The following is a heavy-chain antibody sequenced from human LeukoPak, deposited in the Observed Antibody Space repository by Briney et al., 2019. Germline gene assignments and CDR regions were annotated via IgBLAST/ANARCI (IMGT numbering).Heavy chain of an antibody. CDR1: GFTFSNYA. Sequence: GGSLRLSCAASGFTFSNYAMSWVRQAPGKGLEWVSGISASGGSTYYADSVKGRFTISRDNSKKNTLFLQMNSLRAEDTAVYYCARRAGAYSHPYDYWGQGTLVTVSS. V-gene: IGHV3-23*01. D-gene: IGHD4/OR15-4a*01. CDR2: ISASGGST. CDR3: ARRAGAYSHPYDY. J-gene: IGHJ4*02.